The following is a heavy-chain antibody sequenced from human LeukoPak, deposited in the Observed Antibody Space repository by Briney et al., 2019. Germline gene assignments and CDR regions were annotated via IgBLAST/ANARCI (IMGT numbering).Heavy chain of an antibody. D-gene: IGHD4-17*01. V-gene: IGHV3-30*03. Sequence: PGGSLRLSCAASGFTFSGYAMNWVRQAPGKGLEWVAVISYDGSNKYYADSVKGRFTISRDNSKNTLYLQMNSLRAEDTAVYYCASEAAITVTYYFDYWGQGTLVTVSS. CDR3: ASEAAITVTYYFDY. J-gene: IGHJ4*02. CDR2: ISYDGSNK. CDR1: GFTFSGYA.